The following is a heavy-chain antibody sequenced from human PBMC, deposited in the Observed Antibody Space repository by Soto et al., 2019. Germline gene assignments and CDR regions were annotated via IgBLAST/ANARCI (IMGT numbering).Heavy chain of an antibody. J-gene: IGHJ4*02. V-gene: IGHV1-8*01. D-gene: IGHD3-3*01. CDR1: GYTFTSYD. Sequence: ASVKVSCKASGYTFTSYDINWVRQATGQGLEWMGWMNPNNGNTNYAQKFQGRVTMTTDTSTSTAYMELRSLRSDDTAVYYCARVYYDFWSGYYTVPDYWGQGTLVTVSS. CDR3: ARVYYDFWSGYYTVPDY. CDR2: MNPNNGNT.